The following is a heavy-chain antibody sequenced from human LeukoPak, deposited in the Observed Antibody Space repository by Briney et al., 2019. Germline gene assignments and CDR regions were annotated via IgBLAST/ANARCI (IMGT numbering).Heavy chain of an antibody. J-gene: IGHJ1*01. Sequence: PGGSLRLSCAASGFTFSSYGMHWVRQAPGKGLEWVAFIRYDGSNKYYADSVKGRFTISRDNSKNTLYLQMNSLRVEDTAVYYCAKDRSGPAEHWGQGTLVTVFS. CDR3: AKDRSGPAEH. V-gene: IGHV3-30*02. CDR1: GFTFSSYG. CDR2: IRYDGSNK.